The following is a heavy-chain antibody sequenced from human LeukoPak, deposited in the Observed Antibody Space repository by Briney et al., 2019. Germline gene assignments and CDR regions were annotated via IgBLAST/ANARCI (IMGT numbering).Heavy chain of an antibody. D-gene: IGHD3-10*01. V-gene: IGHV3-13*04. CDR1: GFTFSSYD. CDR3: ARGQITMVRGVTSWFDP. Sequence: GGSLRLSCAASGFTFSSYDMHWVRQATGKGLEWVSATGTAGDTYYPGSVKGRFTISRENAKNSLCLQMNSLRAGDTAVYYCARGQITMVRGVTSWFDPWGQGTLVTVSS. CDR2: TGTAGDT. J-gene: IGHJ5*02.